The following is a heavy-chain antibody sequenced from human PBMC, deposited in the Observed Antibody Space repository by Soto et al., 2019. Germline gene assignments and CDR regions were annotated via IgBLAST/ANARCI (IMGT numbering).Heavy chain of an antibody. J-gene: IGHJ4*02. Sequence: QVQLVESGGGVGQPGRSLRLSCAASGFTFSSYGMHWVRQAPGKGLEWVAVIWYDGSNKYYADSVKGRFTISRDNSKNTLYLQMNSLRAEDTAVYYCARGRSYDYIWGSYRKVFYFDYWGQGTLVTVSS. CDR2: IWYDGSNK. CDR1: GFTFSSYG. CDR3: ARGRSYDYIWGSYRKVFYFDY. V-gene: IGHV3-33*01. D-gene: IGHD3-16*02.